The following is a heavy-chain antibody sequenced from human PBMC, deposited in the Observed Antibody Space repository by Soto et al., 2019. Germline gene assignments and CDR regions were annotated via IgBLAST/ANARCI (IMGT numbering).Heavy chain of an antibody. D-gene: IGHD5-18*01. CDR3: ARRGYSYGYAFYFDY. V-gene: IGHV4-31*03. CDR2: IYYSGST. CDR1: GGSISSGGYY. Sequence: SETLSLTCTVSGGSISSGGYYRSWIRQHPGKGLEWIGYIYYSGSTYYNPSLKSRVTISVDTSKNQFSLKLSSVTAADTAVYYCARRGYSYGYAFYFDYWGQGTLVTVSS. J-gene: IGHJ4*02.